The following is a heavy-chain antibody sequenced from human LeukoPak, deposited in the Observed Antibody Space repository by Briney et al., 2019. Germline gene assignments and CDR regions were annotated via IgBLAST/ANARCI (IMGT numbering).Heavy chain of an antibody. D-gene: IGHD6-19*01. Sequence: SETLSLTCTVSGGSISSGSYYWSWIRQPAGKGLEWIGRIYTSGSTNYNPSLKSRVTISVDTSKNQFSLKLSSVTAADTAVYYCAREVAGTPFDYWGQGTLVTVSS. CDR3: AREVAGTPFDY. CDR2: IYTSGST. CDR1: GGSISSGSYY. V-gene: IGHV4-61*02. J-gene: IGHJ4*02.